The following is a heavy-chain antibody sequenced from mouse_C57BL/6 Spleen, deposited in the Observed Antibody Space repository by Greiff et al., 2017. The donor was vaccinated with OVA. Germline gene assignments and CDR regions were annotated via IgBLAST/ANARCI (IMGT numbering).Heavy chain of an antibody. CDR2: LRYKANNHAS. J-gene: IGHJ2*01. Sequence: EESGGGLVQPGGSMKLSCAASGFTFSDAWMDWVRQSPAKGLEWVAELRYKANNHASYYAVSVKGRFPISSDDSKSCVYLHMNSFRAEDTGIYYCTRHYDVSFDDWGQGTTLTVSS. D-gene: IGHD2-4*01. V-gene: IGHV6-6*01. CDR1: GFTFSDAW. CDR3: TRHYDVSFDD.